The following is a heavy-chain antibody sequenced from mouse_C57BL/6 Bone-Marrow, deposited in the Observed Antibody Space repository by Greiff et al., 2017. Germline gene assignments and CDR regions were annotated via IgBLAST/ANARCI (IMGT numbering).Heavy chain of an antibody. Sequence: VQLQQSGPVLVKPGASVKMSCKASGYTFTDYYMNWVKQSHGKSLEWIGVINPYNGGTSYNQKFKGKATLTVDKSSSTAYMELNSLTSEDSAVYYCARGPYGNYEAYWGQGTLVTVSA. J-gene: IGHJ3*01. CDR2: INPYNGGT. V-gene: IGHV1-19*01. CDR1: GYTFTDYY. D-gene: IGHD2-1*01. CDR3: ARGPYGNYEAY.